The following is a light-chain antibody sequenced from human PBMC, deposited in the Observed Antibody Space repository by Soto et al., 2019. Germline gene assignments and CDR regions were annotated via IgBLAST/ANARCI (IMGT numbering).Light chain of an antibody. V-gene: IGKV1-27*01. CDR3: QQYYGTPRT. CDR2: AAS. CDR1: QGFSNY. J-gene: IGKJ1*01. Sequence: IQMTQSPSALSASVRDRATITCRASQGFSNYLAWYQQKPGKVPKLLISAASTLQSGVPDRFSGSGSGTDFTLTISSLQAEDVAVYYCQQYYGTPRTFGQGTKVDI.